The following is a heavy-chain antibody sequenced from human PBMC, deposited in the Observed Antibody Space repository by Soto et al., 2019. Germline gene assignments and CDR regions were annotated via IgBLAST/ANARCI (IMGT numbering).Heavy chain of an antibody. D-gene: IGHD1-7*01. Sequence: GGSLRLSCAASGFTFSSYAMSWVRQAPGRGLEWVSAISGSGGSTYYADSVKGRFTISRDNSKNTLYLQMNSLRAEDTAVYYCAKGWNSYYYYYMDVWGKGTTVTVSS. V-gene: IGHV3-23*01. J-gene: IGHJ6*03. CDR3: AKGWNSYYYYYMDV. CDR1: GFTFSSYA. CDR2: ISGSGGST.